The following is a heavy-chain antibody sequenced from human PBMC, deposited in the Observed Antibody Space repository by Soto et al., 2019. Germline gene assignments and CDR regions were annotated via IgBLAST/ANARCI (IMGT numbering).Heavy chain of an antibody. D-gene: IGHD2-21*02. J-gene: IGHJ3*02. CDR2: ISGSGGST. Sequence: EVQLLESGGGLVQPGGSLRLSCAASGFTFSSYAMSWVRQAPGKGLEWVPAISGSGGSTYYADSVKGRFSISRDNSKNTVYLQMNSLRAEQTAVCHCAKLLWLRHCVVVSDHAFDTWGQGTMVTVSS. CDR3: AKLLWLRHCVVVSDHAFDT. CDR1: GFTFSSYA. V-gene: IGHV3-23*01.